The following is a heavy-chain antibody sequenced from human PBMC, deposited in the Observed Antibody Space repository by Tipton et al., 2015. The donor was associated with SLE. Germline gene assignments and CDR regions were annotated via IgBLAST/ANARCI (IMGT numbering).Heavy chain of an antibody. CDR3: ARESMLTTLAFDI. Sequence: SLRLSCAASGFTVSSKYMSWVRQAPGKGLEWVSVIYSGGTTYYADSVKGRFTMSRDTSKNTVFLQMSSLAPEDTAVYYCARESMLTTLAFDIWGQGTMVTVSS. CDR1: GFTVSSKY. D-gene: IGHD3-9*01. CDR2: IYSGGTT. J-gene: IGHJ3*02. V-gene: IGHV3-53*05.